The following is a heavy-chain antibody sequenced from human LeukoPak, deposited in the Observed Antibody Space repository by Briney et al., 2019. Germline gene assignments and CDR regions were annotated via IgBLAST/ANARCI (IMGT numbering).Heavy chain of an antibody. CDR1: GGSISSGNYY. D-gene: IGHD4-17*01. CDR3: AGDYGDYYFDY. Sequence: PSETLSLTCIVSGGSISSGNYYWSWIRRPPGKGLEWIGYIYYTGSTSYNPSLKSRVTISVDTSKNQFSLKLSSVTAADTAVYFCAGDYGDYYFDYWGQGTLVTVSS. CDR2: IYYTGST. J-gene: IGHJ4*02. V-gene: IGHV4-30-4*01.